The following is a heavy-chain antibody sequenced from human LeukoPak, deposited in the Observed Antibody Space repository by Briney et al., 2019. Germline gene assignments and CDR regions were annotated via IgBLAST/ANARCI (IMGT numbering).Heavy chain of an antibody. D-gene: IGHD3-22*01. J-gene: IGHJ4*02. CDR1: GDSINSYH. CDR3: ARDDSSRDDSGGYHY. CDR2: IHMSGST. V-gene: IGHV4-4*07. Sequence: PSETLSLTCTVSGDSINSYHWSWIRQPAGKGLEWIGRIHMSGSTNYNPSPRSRVAIPMDNSKNQFSLKLKSVTAADTAVYYCARDDSSRDDSGGYHYWGQGTLVTISS.